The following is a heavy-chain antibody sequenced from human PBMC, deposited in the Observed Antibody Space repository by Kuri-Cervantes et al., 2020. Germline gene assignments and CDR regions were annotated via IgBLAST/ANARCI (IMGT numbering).Heavy chain of an antibody. CDR2: VYYSGST. V-gene: IGHV4-30-4*01. CDR1: GGSISSGDYY. J-gene: IGHJ4*02. CDR3: ARVDVGGYLD. Sequence: LRLSCTVSGGSISSGDYYWSWIRQPPGKGLEWIGYVYYSGSTYYNPSLKSRVTISVDTSKNQFSLKLSSMTAADTAVYYCARVDVGGYLDWGQGTLVTVSS. D-gene: IGHD5-12*01.